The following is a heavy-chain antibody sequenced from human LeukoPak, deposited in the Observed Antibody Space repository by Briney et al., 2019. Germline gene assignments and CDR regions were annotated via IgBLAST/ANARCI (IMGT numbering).Heavy chain of an antibody. CDR1: GFTFSSYA. Sequence: GGSLRLSCAASGFTFSSYAMRWVPQAPGKGLEWVSDISGNGGSNYYADSVNGRFTIPSDNSNNKLYLHMNSLRDEDTALYYCAKERGYSYGYLDCWGQGTLVTVSS. J-gene: IGHJ4*02. CDR3: AKERGYSYGYLDC. V-gene: IGHV3-23*01. CDR2: ISGNGGSN. D-gene: IGHD5-18*01.